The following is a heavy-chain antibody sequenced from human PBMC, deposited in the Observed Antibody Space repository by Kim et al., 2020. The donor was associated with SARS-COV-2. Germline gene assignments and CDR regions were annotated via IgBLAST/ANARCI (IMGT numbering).Heavy chain of an antibody. J-gene: IGHJ5*02. V-gene: IGHV3-30*04. CDR3: ARDRPPLAAAGIYWFDP. CDR1: GFTFSSYA. Sequence: GGSLRLSCAASGFTFSSYAMHWVRQAPGKGLEWVSVISYDGSNKYYADSVKGRFTISRDNSKNTLYLQMNSLRAEDTAVYYCARDRPPLAAAGIYWFDPWGQGTLVTVSS. D-gene: IGHD6-13*01. CDR2: ISYDGSNK.